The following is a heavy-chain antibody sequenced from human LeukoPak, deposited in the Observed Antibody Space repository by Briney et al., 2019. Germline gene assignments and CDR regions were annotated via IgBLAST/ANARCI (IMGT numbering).Heavy chain of an antibody. D-gene: IGHD3-16*01. J-gene: IGHJ3*02. Sequence: ASDTVSCKASRYTFSSYAMNWLRQAPGPGLEFMGWINTYNGNPTYAQAFTARFVFSVDTSLSPAYLHISSLNTEDTAVYYCVSMGSDGFDIWGQGTMIIVSS. CDR1: RYTFSSYA. CDR2: INTYNGNP. CDR3: VSMGSDGFDI. V-gene: IGHV7-4-1*02.